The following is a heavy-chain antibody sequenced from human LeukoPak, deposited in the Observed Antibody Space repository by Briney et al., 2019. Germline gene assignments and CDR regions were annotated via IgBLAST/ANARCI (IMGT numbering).Heavy chain of an antibody. V-gene: IGHV4-34*01. D-gene: IGHD1-1*01. Sequence: SETLSLXCAVYGGSFSGYYWSWSRQPPGKGLEWIGEIYHSGDTNYNPSLKSRVAISVDTSKKQFSLKLSSVTAADTAVYYCARLQRKGGRDNFDYWGQGTLVTVSS. CDR3: ARLQRKGGRDNFDY. CDR1: GGSFSGYY. J-gene: IGHJ4*02. CDR2: IYHSGDT.